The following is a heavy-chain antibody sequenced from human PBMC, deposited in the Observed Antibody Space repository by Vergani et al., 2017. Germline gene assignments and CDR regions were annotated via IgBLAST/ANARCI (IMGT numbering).Heavy chain of an antibody. V-gene: IGHV5-51*01. Sequence: EVQLVQSGAEVKKPGESLKISCKGSGYSFTSYWIGWVRQMPGKGLEWMGIIYPGDSDTRYSPSFQGRLTISRDNYKNTLYLQMNSLRAEDTAVYYCAKDSMGFGLGCSGGSCYSGWFDPWGQGTLVTVSS. CDR2: IYPGDSDT. CDR1: GYSFTSYW. CDR3: AKDSMGFGLGCSGGSCYSGWFDP. J-gene: IGHJ5*02. D-gene: IGHD2-15*01.